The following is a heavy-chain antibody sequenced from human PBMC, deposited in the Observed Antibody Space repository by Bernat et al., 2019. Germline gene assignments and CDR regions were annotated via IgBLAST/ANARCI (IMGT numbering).Heavy chain of an antibody. D-gene: IGHD2-15*01. J-gene: IGHJ4*02. V-gene: IGHV3-30-3*01. CDR1: GFTFSSYA. CDR3: AGELLSYGYFDY. Sequence: QVQLVESGGGVVQPGRSLRLSCAASGFTFSSYAMHWVCHAPGKGLVWVAVISYDGSNKYYADAVKGRFTISRDNSKNTLYLQMNSLRAEETAVYYCAGELLSYGYFDYWGQGTLVTVAS. CDR2: ISYDGSNK.